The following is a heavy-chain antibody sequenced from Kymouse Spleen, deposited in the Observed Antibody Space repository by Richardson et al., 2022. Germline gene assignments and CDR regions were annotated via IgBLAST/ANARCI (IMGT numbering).Heavy chain of an antibody. V-gene: IGHV3-21*03. Sequence: EVQLVESGGGLVKPGGSLRLSCAASGFTFSSYSMNWVRQAPGKGLEWVSSISSSSSYIYYADSVKGRFTISRDNAKNSLYLQMNSLRAEDTAVYYCARDLEFGELYYYYGMDVWGQGTTVTVSS. J-gene: IGHJ6*02. CDR1: GFTFSSYS. D-gene: IGHD3-10*01. CDR3: ARDLEFGELYYYYGMDV. CDR2: ISSSSSYI.